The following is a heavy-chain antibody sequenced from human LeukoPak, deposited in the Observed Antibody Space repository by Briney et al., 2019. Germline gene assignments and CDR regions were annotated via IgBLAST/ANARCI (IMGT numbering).Heavy chain of an antibody. CDR3: ARDPAIVGAHDYYGMDV. Sequence: SETLSLTCTVSGGSISSYYWSWIRQPPGKGLEWIGYIYYSGSTNYNPSLKSRVTMSVDTSKNQFSLKLSSVTAADTAVYYCARDPAIVGAHDYYGMDVWGQGTTVTVSS. CDR1: GGSISSYY. CDR2: IYYSGST. V-gene: IGHV4-59*01. D-gene: IGHD1-26*01. J-gene: IGHJ6*02.